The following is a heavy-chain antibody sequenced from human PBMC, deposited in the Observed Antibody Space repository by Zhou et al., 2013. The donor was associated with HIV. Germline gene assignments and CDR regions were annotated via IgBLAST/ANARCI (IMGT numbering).Heavy chain of an antibody. CDR2: MAPNSDVT. CDR3: ATYGPGYNWMYK. CDR1: GYTFTGYY. V-gene: IGHV1-2*02. D-gene: IGHD1-20*01. J-gene: IGHJ4*02. Sequence: QVQLVQTGAEVRKPGASVKVSCKASGYTFTGYYMHWVRQAPGQGLEWMGWMAPNSDVTNYAPKLQGRVTMTRDTSISTAYMELSSLRSDDTAVYFCATYGPGYNWMYKWGQGTLVTVSS.